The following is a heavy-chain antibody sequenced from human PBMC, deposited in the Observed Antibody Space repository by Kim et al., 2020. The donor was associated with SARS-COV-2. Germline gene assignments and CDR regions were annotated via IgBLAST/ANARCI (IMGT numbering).Heavy chain of an antibody. V-gene: IGHV4-39*01. D-gene: IGHD2-21*02. Sequence: SETLSLTCTVSGDSIISGSYFWAWIRQPPGKGLEWIGHIDNSGSTYYQPSLMGRVTISVDTSKNKFSLGVRSVTAADTSVYYCARRAPGGPATAIFGPWG. CDR1: GDSIISGSYF. CDR2: IDNSGST. J-gene: IGHJ5*02. CDR3: ARRAPGGPATAIFGP.